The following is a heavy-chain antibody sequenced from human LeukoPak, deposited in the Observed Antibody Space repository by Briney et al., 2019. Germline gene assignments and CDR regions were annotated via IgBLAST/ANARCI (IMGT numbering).Heavy chain of an antibody. Sequence: ASVKVSCKASGYTFTSYYMHWVRQAPGQGLEWMGWISAYNGNTNYAQKLQGRVTMTTDTSTSTAYMELRSLRSDDTAVYYCARVGRGYYDYGDYGIDYWGQGTLVTVSS. CDR2: ISAYNGNT. J-gene: IGHJ4*02. D-gene: IGHD4-17*01. V-gene: IGHV1-18*04. CDR1: GYTFTSYY. CDR3: ARVGRGYYDYGDYGIDY.